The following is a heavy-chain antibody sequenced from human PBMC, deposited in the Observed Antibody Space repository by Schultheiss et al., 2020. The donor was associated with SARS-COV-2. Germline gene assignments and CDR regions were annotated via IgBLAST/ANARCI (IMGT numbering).Heavy chain of an antibody. Sequence: SVKVSCKASGYTFTGYYMHWVRQAPGQGLEWMGGIIPIFGTANYAQKFQVRVTITADESTSTAYMELSSLRSEDTALYYCAKSWSLGQQLVTATYFQHWGRGTLVTVSS. CDR2: IIPIFGTA. CDR3: AKSWSLGQQLVTATYFQH. V-gene: IGHV1-69*13. CDR1: GYTFTGYY. D-gene: IGHD6-13*01. J-gene: IGHJ1*01.